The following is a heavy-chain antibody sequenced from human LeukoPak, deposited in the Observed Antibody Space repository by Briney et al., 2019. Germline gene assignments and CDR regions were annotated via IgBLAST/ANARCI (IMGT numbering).Heavy chain of an antibody. CDR2: IYYSGST. CDR3: ARHLAAAGPYDY. Sequence: PSETLSLTCTVSGGSISSYYWSWIRQPPGKGLEWIGYIYYSGSTNYNPSLKSRVTISVDTSKNQFSLKLSSVTAADTAVYYCARHLAAAGPYDYWGQGTLVTVSS. D-gene: IGHD6-13*01. CDR1: GGSISSYY. V-gene: IGHV4-59*01. J-gene: IGHJ4*02.